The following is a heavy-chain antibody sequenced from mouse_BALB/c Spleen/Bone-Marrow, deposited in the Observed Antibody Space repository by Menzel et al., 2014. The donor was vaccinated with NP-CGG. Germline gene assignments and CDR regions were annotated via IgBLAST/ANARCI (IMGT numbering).Heavy chain of an antibody. Sequence: VHLVESGPGLVAPSQSLSITCTVSGFSLTSYGVHWVRQPPGKGLEWLGIIWAGGSTNYNSALMSRLSISKNNSKSQVFLKMNSLQTDDTAMYYCAIAYSGSYKYYFDFWGQGTTLTVSS. CDR2: IWAGGST. CDR1: GFSLTSYG. CDR3: AIAYSGSYKYYFDF. J-gene: IGHJ2*01. D-gene: IGHD2-10*01. V-gene: IGHV2-9*02.